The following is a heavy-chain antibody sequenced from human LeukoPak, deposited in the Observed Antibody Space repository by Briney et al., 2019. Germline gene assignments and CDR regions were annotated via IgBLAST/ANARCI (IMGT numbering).Heavy chain of an antibody. CDR1: GIIFSNYW. D-gene: IGHD3-3*01. J-gene: IGHJ6*03. CDR3: ARGGRCGYDFCRYMDV. V-gene: IGHV3-74*01. CDR2: INSDGSST. Sequence: GGSLRLSCAASGIIFSNYWMHRVRQAPGKGLVWVSRINSDGSSTSYADSVKGRFTISRDNAKNTLYLQMNSLRAEDTAVYYCARGGRCGYDFCRYMDVWGKGTTVTVSS.